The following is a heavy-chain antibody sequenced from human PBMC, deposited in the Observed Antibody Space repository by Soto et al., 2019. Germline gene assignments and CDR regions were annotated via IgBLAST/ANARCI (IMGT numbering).Heavy chain of an antibody. Sequence: PSETLSLTCAVSGGSISSGGYPWSWIRQPPGKGLEWIGYMYHSGSTYYNPSLKSRVTISVDTSKNQFSLKLSSVTAADTAVYYCARVGGIDWFDPWGQGTLITVSS. D-gene: IGHD3-16*01. V-gene: IGHV4-30-2*01. CDR2: MYHSGST. CDR3: ARVGGIDWFDP. CDR1: GGSISSGGYP. J-gene: IGHJ5*02.